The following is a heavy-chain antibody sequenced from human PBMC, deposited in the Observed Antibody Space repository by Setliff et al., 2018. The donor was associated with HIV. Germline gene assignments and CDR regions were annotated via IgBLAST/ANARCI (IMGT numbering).Heavy chain of an antibody. CDR1: GYTFTGYF. CDR3: ARGSAPNIVVAASLDI. CDR2: ISTYSGKT. J-gene: IGHJ4*01. V-gene: IGHV1-18*01. Sequence: ASVKVSCKASGYTFTGYFMHWVRQAPGQGLEWMGRISTYSGKTDYAEKFQGRLTMTMDTSTRTVFMELRSLTLDDTSVYYCARGSAPNIVVAASLDIGGQGTLVTVSS. D-gene: IGHD6-19*01.